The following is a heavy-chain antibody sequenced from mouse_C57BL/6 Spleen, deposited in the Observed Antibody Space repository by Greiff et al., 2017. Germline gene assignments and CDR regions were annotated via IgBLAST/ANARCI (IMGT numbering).Heavy chain of an antibody. Sequence: VQLQQSGPELVKPGASVKISCKASGYSFTGYYMHWVKQSSEKSLEWIGEINPSTGGTSYNQKFKGKATLTVDKSSSTAYMQLKSLTSEDSAVYYCARERDYLFAYWGQGTLVTVSA. D-gene: IGHD2-4*01. CDR1: GYSFTGYY. CDR2: INPSTGGT. V-gene: IGHV1-43*01. CDR3: ARERDYLFAY. J-gene: IGHJ3*01.